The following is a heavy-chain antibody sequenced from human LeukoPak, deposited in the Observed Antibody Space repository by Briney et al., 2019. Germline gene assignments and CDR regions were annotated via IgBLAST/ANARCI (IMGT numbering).Heavy chain of an antibody. Sequence: GGSLRLSCAASGFTFDDYAMHWVRQAPGKRLEWVSGISWNSGSIGYADSVKGRFTISRDNAKNSLYLQMNSLRAEDTALYYCAKDSDEGAADYWGQGTLVTVSS. CDR3: AKDSDEGAADY. J-gene: IGHJ4*02. D-gene: IGHD3-16*01. CDR1: GFTFDDYA. CDR2: ISWNSGSI. V-gene: IGHV3-9*01.